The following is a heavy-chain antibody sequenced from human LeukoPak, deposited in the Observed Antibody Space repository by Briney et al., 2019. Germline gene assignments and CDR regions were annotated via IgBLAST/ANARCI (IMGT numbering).Heavy chain of an antibody. CDR3: ARDSIPSGGTYYGPYYGMDV. D-gene: IGHD1-26*01. CDR2: VSSNGGST. J-gene: IGHJ6*02. CDR1: GFTFSSYA. Sequence: GGSLRLSCAASGFTFSSYAIYWVRQAPGKGLEYVSSVSSNGGSTYYAISVKGRFTISRDNSKNTLYLQMGSLRTEDMAVYYCARDSIPSGGTYYGPYYGMDVWGQGTTVTVSS. V-gene: IGHV3-64*01.